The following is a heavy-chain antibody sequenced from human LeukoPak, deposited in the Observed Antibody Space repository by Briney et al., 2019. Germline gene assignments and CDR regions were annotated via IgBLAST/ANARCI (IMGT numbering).Heavy chain of an antibody. Sequence: TSETLSLTCTVSGDSMSYYYWNFIRQPAGKGLEWIGRIHISGTTYYSASLKSRVSMSVDSSRNQFSLRLTSVTAADTAIYFCARGDYYDGGGRNWFDVWGQGTLATVSS. J-gene: IGHJ5*02. CDR1: GDSMSYYY. V-gene: IGHV4-4*07. D-gene: IGHD3-16*01. CDR2: IHISGTT. CDR3: ARGDYYDGGGRNWFDV.